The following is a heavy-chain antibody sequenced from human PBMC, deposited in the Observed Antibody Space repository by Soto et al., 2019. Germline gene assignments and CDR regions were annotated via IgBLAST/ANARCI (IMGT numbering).Heavy chain of an antibody. V-gene: IGHV3-30*18. J-gene: IGHJ6*02. Sequence: PGGSLRLSCAASGFTFSSYGMHWVRQAPGKGLEWVAVISYDGSNKYYADSVKGRFTISRDNSKNTLYLQMNGLRAEDTAVYYCAKEGDRDKSYYGMDVWGQGNTVTVSS. CDR3: AKEGDRDKSYYGMDV. D-gene: IGHD1-26*01. CDR2: ISYDGSNK. CDR1: GFTFSSYG.